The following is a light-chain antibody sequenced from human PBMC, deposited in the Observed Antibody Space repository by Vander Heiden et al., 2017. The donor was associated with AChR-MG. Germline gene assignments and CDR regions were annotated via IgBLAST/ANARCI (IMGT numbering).Light chain of an antibody. J-gene: IGKJ5*01. Sequence: EIVLTQSPATLSLSPGERATLPCRASQSVNTYLAWYQQKPGQAPRLLIYDTSNRATGIPARFSGSGSGTDFTLTISRLEPEDFAVYYCQQRSDYITFGQGTRLDIK. V-gene: IGKV3-11*01. CDR3: QQRSDYIT. CDR2: DTS. CDR1: QSVNTY.